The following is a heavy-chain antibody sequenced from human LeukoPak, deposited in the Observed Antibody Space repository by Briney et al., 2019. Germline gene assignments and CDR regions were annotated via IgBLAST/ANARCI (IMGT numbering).Heavy chain of an antibody. V-gene: IGHV3-23*01. J-gene: IGHJ4*02. Sequence: LTGGSLRLSCAASGFTFSSYALGWVRQAPGKGLEWVSAISGSGGSTYYPDSVKGRFTISRDNSKNTLYLQMNNLRAEDTAVYYCAKSTGYSYGYFDYWGQGTLVTVSS. CDR1: GFTFSSYA. CDR3: AKSTGYSYGYFDY. D-gene: IGHD5-18*01. CDR2: ISGSGGST.